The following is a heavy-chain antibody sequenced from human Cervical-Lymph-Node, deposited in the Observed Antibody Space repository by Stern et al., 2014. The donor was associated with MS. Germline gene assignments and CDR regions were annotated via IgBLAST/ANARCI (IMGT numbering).Heavy chain of an antibody. CDR1: GYTFIRYY. V-gene: IGHV1-46*01. J-gene: IGHJ6*02. CDR2: VIANGGSA. CDR3: ATLYDSSGNYGMEV. Sequence: QDQLVQSGAQVKKPGASGKVSCKGSGYTFIRYYIHWVRQAPGQGLEWMGIVIANGGSARNAQKFQARVTMASATSTSTVSMELSSLRSEDTAVYYCATLYDSSGNYGMEVWGQGTTVIVSS. D-gene: IGHD5/OR15-5a*01.